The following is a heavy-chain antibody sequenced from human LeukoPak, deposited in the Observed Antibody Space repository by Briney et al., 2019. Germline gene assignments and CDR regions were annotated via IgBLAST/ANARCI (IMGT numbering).Heavy chain of an antibody. V-gene: IGHV4-4*07. CDR1: GGSISDYY. Sequence: SETLSLTCTVSGGSISDYYWSWIRQPAGKGLEWIGRMTTSGSSHYNPSLRSRVTISLDTSANKFSLKLSSVTAADTAVYYCARDESITWDPPFDYWGQGTLVTVSS. D-gene: IGHD1-26*01. CDR2: MTTSGSS. CDR3: ARDESITWDPPFDY. J-gene: IGHJ4*02.